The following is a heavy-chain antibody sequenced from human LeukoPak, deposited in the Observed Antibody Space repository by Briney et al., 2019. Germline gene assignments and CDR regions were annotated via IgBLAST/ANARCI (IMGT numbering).Heavy chain of an antibody. D-gene: IGHD2-15*01. CDR3: ATYCSGGSCYSPYYFDY. Sequence: PSETLSLTCAVSGGSISSSNWWSWVGQPPGKWLEWIGEIYHSGSTNYNPSLKSRVTISVDKSKNQFSLKLSSVTAADTAVYYCATYCSGGSCYSPYYFDYWGQGTLVTVSS. CDR1: GGSISSSNW. V-gene: IGHV4-4*02. CDR2: IYHSGST. J-gene: IGHJ4*02.